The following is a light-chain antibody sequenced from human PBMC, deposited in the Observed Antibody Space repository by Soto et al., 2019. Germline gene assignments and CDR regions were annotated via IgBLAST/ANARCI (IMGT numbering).Light chain of an antibody. Sequence: QSALTQPASVSGSPGQSITISCTGYIHYDFVSWYQQHSGTAPKLVIYEVSNRPSGTSDRFSGSKSGHTASLTISGLQTEDGAVYYGGSYTSSSNYVFGTGTKLTVL. V-gene: IGLV2-14*01. CDR1: IHYDF. J-gene: IGLJ1*01. CDR2: EVS. CDR3: GSYTSSSNYV.